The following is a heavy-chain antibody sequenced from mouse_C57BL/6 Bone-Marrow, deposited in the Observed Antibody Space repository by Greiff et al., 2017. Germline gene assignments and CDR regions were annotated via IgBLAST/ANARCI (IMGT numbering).Heavy chain of an antibody. Sequence: LQLVESGPELVKPGASVKLSCKASGYTFTSYDINWVKQRPGPGLEWIGWIYPRDGSTKYNEKFKGKATLTVDTSSSTAYMELHSLTSEDSAVYFCARLELDGSSGDWYCDVWGTGTTVTVSS. D-gene: IGHD1-1*01. CDR2: IYPRDGST. CDR3: ARLELDGSSGDWYCDV. V-gene: IGHV1-85*01. J-gene: IGHJ1*03. CDR1: GYTFTSYD.